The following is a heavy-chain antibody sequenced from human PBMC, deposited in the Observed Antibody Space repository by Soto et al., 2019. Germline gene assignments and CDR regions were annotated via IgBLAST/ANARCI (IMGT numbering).Heavy chain of an antibody. D-gene: IGHD6-19*01. J-gene: IGHJ4*02. V-gene: IGHV3-33*01. CDR2: IWDDGSNK. Sequence: QVQLVESGGGVIQPGTSLRLSCTASGFNLSSYGMHWVRQAPGKGLEWVAVIWDDGSNKYYADAVKGRFTISRDNSTNTLYLRMNILRAEDTGVYYCARDVRVGRGWYYPWYVDYWGQGTLVTVSS. CDR3: ARDVRVGRGWYYPWYVDY. CDR1: GFNLSSYG.